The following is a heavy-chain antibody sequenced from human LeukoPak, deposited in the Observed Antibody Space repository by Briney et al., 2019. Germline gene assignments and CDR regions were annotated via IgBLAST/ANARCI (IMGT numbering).Heavy chain of an antibody. J-gene: IGHJ4*02. CDR1: GVSISSGDFF. CDR3: AGARSYYDTSGYSPFDS. CDR2: IYYSAST. V-gene: IGHV4-30-4*01. D-gene: IGHD3-22*01. Sequence: NSSETLSLTCTVSGVSISSGDFFWSWIRQPPGKGLEWVRYIYYSASTNYNPSLQSRVTISVDTSTNQFSLKLSSVTAADTAVYYCAGARSYYDTSGYSPFDSWGQGTLVTVSS.